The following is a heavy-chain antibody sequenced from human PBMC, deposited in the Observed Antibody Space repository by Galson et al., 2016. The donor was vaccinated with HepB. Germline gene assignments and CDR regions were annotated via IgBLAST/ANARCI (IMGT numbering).Heavy chain of an antibody. D-gene: IGHD6-13*01. V-gene: IGHV3-23*01. Sequence: SLRLSCAASGFIFSNSVMSWVRQAPGKGLEWVSVTSTLVDSTYYADSVKGRFTVSRDNSKNTVYLQMNSLRAADTAVYYCAKASGYNNTCFDYWGQGTLVTVSS. CDR1: GFIFSNSV. CDR3: AKASGYNNTCFDY. CDR2: TSTLVDST. J-gene: IGHJ4*02.